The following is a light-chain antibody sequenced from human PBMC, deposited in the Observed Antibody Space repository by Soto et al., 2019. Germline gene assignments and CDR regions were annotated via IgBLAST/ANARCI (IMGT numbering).Light chain of an antibody. CDR3: SSYTTSSLV. CDR1: SSDVGAYNY. J-gene: IGLJ2*01. V-gene: IGLV2-14*01. CDR2: DVN. Sequence: QSALTQPASVSGSPGQSITISCTGTSSDVGAYNYVSWYQQHPGKAPKLMIYDVNIRPSGVSDRFSGSKSGNTASLTISGLLAEDEADYYCSSYTTSSLVFGGGTKVTVL.